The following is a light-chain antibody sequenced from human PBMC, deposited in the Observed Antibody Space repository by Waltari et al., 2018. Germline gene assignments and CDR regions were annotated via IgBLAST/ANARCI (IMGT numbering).Light chain of an antibody. V-gene: IGKV1-13*02. Sequence: AIQLTQSPSSLSASVGARVTITCRASQGISSALAWYQQKPGKTPELLIFDASSLQSGVPSRFSGSGSGTDFTLTISSLQPEDFATYYCQHFSTYPLTFGGGTKVEIK. CDR2: DAS. J-gene: IGKJ4*01. CDR3: QHFSTYPLT. CDR1: QGISSA.